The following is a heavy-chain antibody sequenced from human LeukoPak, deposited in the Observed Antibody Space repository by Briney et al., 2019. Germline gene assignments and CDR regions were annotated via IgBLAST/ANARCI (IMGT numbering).Heavy chain of an antibody. J-gene: IGHJ5*01. Sequence: SETLSLTCTVAGGSISSYYWSLIRQPPGKGLEWIGYIYYSGSTNYNPSLKSRVTISVDTSKNQFSLKLSSVTAADTAVYYCARHGGSSWYNNWFDSWGQGTLVTVSS. V-gene: IGHV4-59*08. CDR3: ARHGGSSWYNNWFDS. CDR2: IYYSGST. CDR1: GGSISSYY. D-gene: IGHD6-13*01.